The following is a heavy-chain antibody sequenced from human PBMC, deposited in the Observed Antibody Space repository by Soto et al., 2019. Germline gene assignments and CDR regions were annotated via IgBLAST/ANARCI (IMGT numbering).Heavy chain of an antibody. CDR3: ARADVTSVVVITSDAFDI. V-gene: IGHV4-31*03. CDR2: IYYSGST. CDR1: GGSISSGGYY. Sequence: SETLSLTCTVSGGSISSGGYYWSWIRQHPGKGLEWIGYIYYSGSTYYNPSLKSRVTISVDTSKNQFSLKLSSVTAADTAVYYCARADVTSVVVITSDAFDIWGQGTMVTVSS. J-gene: IGHJ3*02. D-gene: IGHD3-22*01.